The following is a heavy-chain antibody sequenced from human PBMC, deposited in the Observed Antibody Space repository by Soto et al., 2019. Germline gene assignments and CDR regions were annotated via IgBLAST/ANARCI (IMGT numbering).Heavy chain of an antibody. CDR1: GGSFSGYY. J-gene: IGHJ5*02. Sequence: SETLSLTCAVYGGSFSGYYWSWIRQPPGKGLEWIGEINHSGSTNYNPSLKSRVTISVDTSKNQFSLKLSSVTAADTAVYYCARGLLGKHNPWGQGTLVTVSS. D-gene: IGHD2-21*01. V-gene: IGHV4-34*01. CDR3: ARGLLGKHNP. CDR2: INHSGST.